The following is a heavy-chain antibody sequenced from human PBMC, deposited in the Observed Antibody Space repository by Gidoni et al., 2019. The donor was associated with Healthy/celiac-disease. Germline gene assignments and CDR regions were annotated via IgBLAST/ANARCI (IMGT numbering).Heavy chain of an antibody. CDR3: ARDYPYYDFWSGYYSDSWFDP. CDR1: GGSISSGSYY. Sequence: QVQLQESGPGLVKPSQTLSLTCTVSGGSISSGSYYWSWIRQPAGKGLEWIGRIYTSGSTNYNPSLKSRVTISVDTSKNQFSLKLSSVTAADTAVYYCARDYPYYDFWSGYYSDSWFDPWGQGTLVTVSS. D-gene: IGHD3-3*01. CDR2: IYTSGST. J-gene: IGHJ5*02. V-gene: IGHV4-61*02.